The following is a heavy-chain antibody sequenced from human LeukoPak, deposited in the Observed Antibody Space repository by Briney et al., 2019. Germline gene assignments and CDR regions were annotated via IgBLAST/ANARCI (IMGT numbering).Heavy chain of an antibody. CDR3: AKKGGSGGFYFDY. J-gene: IGHJ4*02. CDR2: ISGSGGNT. V-gene: IGHV3-23*01. CDR1: GFTFSSYG. Sequence: GGSLRLSCAASGFTFSSYGMSWVRQAPGKGLEWVSVISGSGGNTYYADSVKGRFTLSGDNSKNTLSPQLNSLRAEDTAVYYCAKKGGSGGFYFDYWGQGTLVTVSS. D-gene: IGHD3-10*01.